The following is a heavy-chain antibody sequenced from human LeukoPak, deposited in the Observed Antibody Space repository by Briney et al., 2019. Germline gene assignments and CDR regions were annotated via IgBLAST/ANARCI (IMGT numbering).Heavy chain of an antibody. CDR2: ISYDGNDK. CDR3: AREGKYTSTWPVDH. J-gene: IGHJ4*02. Sequence: GGSLRLSCAASGFSFSSYAMHWVRQAPGKGLEWVALISYDGNDKYYADSVKGRFTISRDNSKKTLSVQMNSLRVEDTALYYCAREGKYTSTWPVDHWGQGTLVTVSS. D-gene: IGHD6-19*01. V-gene: IGHV3-30*04. CDR1: GFSFSSYA.